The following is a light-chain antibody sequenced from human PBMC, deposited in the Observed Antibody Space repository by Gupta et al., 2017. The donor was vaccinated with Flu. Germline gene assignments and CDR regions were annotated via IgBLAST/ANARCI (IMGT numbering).Light chain of an antibody. CDR1: QILVYSDGDSY. CDR3: RDIKRWPWT. CDR2: KAS. Sequence: DDVMTQSTLSLSVTLGQPASISCRSSQILVYSDGDSYVSWFHQRPGQSPRRLIYKASNRDSGVPDRISGSGSGTDFTLRISMVDAEDVGVYYCRDIKRWPWTFGQGTKLEIK. V-gene: IGKV2-30*01. J-gene: IGKJ1*01.